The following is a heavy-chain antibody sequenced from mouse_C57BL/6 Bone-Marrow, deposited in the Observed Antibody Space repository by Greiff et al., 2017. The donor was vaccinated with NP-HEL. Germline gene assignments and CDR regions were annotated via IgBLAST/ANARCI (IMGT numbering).Heavy chain of an antibody. D-gene: IGHD4-1*01. J-gene: IGHJ2*01. CDR3: ARDRLGDFDY. V-gene: IGHV1-59*01. Sequence: VQLQQPGAELVRPGTSVKLSCKASGYTFTSYWMHWVKQRPGQGLEWIGVIDPSDSYTNYNQKFKGKATLTVDTSSSTAYMQRSSLTSEDSAVYYCARDRLGDFDYWGQGTTLTVSS. CDR1: GYTFTSYW. CDR2: IDPSDSYT.